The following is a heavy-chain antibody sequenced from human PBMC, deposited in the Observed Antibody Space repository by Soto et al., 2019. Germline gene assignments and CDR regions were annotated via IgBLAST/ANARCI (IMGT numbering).Heavy chain of an antibody. Sequence: NPSETLSLTGTVSGASISGFYCSWIRKSAWKGLEWIGRIYATGTTDYNPSLKSRVMMSVDTSKKQFSLKLRSVTAADTAVYYCVRDGTKTLREWFDPCGQGISVTVSS. CDR3: VRDGTKTLREWFDP. J-gene: IGHJ5*02. V-gene: IGHV4-4*07. CDR2: IYATGTT. D-gene: IGHD1-1*01. CDR1: GASISGFY.